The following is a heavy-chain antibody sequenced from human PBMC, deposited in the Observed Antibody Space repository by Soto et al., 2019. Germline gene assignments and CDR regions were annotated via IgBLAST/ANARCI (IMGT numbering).Heavy chain of an antibody. CDR1: GYMFTGNY. V-gene: IGHV1-2*02. J-gene: IGHJ5*02. Sequence: ASVNVACKASGYMFTGNYIHSLRQAPGQGLEWMGWINAHSGGTEYAQKFQGRVTLTRYTSIATAYLTLTSLTSDETALYYCAKDLTRQLAYWLDPWGQGTQDTVSS. CDR2: INAHSGGT. CDR3: AKDLTRQLAYWLDP. D-gene: IGHD6-6*01.